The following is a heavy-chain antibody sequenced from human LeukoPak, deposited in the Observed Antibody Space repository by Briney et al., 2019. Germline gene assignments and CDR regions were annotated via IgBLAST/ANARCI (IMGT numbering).Heavy chain of an antibody. CDR2: ISYDGSNK. Sequence: GGSLRLSCAASGFTFSSYAMHWVRQAPGKGLEWVAVISYDGSNKYYADSVKGRFIISRDNSKNTLYLQVNSLRAEDTALYYCSNGRTSSGTLQHDYWGQGTLVTVSS. J-gene: IGHJ4*02. D-gene: IGHD6-19*01. CDR1: GFTFSSYA. V-gene: IGHV3-30*04. CDR3: SNGRTSSGTLQHDY.